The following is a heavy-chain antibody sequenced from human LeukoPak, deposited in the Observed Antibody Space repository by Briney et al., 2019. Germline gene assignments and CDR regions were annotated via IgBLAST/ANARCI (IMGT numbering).Heavy chain of an antibody. V-gene: IGHV1-2*02. Sequence: GASVKVSCKASGYTFTGYYMHWVRQAPGQGLEWMGWVNPNSGGTNYAQKFQGRVTMTRDTSISTAYMELSRLRSDDTAVYYCAKGIYGSGTLMDVWGKGTTVTVSS. J-gene: IGHJ6*03. CDR3: AKGIYGSGTLMDV. D-gene: IGHD3-10*01. CDR1: GYTFTGYY. CDR2: VNPNSGGT.